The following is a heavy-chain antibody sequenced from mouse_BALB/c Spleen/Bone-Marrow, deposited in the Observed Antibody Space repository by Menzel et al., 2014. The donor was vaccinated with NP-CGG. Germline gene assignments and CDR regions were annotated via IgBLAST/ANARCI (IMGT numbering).Heavy chain of an antibody. J-gene: IGHJ4*01. CDR2: INPNNGGT. Sequence: EVQVVESGPELVKPGASVKISCKTSGYTFTEYTMHWVKQSHGKSLEWIGGINPNNGGTSYNQKFKGKATLTVDESSSTAYMELRSLISEDSAVYYCARWMGPYYAMDYWGQGTSVTVSS. CDR1: GYTFTEYT. V-gene: IGHV1-18*01. CDR3: ARWMGPYYAMDY. D-gene: IGHD2-3*01.